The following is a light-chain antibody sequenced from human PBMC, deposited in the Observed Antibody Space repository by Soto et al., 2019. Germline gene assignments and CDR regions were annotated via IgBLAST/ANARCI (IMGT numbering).Light chain of an antibody. J-gene: IGKJ4*01. Sequence: EIVLTQSPGTLSLSPGERATLSCRASQSISSPYLAWYQQKPGQAPRLLIDGASSRATGVPDRFSGSGSGTDFTLPISRLEPEDFAVYYCQQYGSSPLTFGRGTKVDIK. CDR1: QSISSPY. CDR3: QQYGSSPLT. CDR2: GAS. V-gene: IGKV3-20*01.